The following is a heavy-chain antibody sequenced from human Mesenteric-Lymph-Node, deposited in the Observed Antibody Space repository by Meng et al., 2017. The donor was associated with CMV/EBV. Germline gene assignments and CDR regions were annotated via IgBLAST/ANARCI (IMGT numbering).Heavy chain of an antibody. J-gene: IGHJ3*02. CDR3: ARSGLSDAFDI. CDR1: GFTFSDYY. Sequence: GESLKISCAASGFTFSDYYMSWIRQAPGKGLEWVSYISGSGITVYYADSVKGRFTMSRDNTQNSLYLQMNGLRADDTAVYYCARSGLSDAFDIWGQGTMVTVSS. D-gene: IGHD5-12*01. V-gene: IGHV3-11*01. CDR2: ISGSGITV.